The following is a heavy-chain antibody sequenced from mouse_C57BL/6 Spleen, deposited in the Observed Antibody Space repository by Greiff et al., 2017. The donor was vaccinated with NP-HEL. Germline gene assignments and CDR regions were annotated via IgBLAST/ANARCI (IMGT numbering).Heavy chain of an antibody. V-gene: IGHV6-6*01. CDR2: IRNKANNHAT. D-gene: IGHD4-1*01. Sequence: EVQLMESGGGLVQPGGSMKLSCAASGFTFSDAWMDWVRQSPEKGLEWVAEIRNKANNHATYYAESVKGRFTISRDDSKSSVYLQMNSLRAEDTGIYYCTWELGRGFDYWGQGTTLTVSS. CDR3: TWELGRGFDY. J-gene: IGHJ2*01. CDR1: GFTFSDAW.